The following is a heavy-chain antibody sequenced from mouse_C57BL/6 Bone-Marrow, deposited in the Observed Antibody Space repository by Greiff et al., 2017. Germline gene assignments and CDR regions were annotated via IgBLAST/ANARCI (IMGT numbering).Heavy chain of an antibody. J-gene: IGHJ2*01. CDR3: TTHGRPDY. CDR2: IDPENGDT. V-gene: IGHV14-4*01. Sequence: VQLKQSGAELVRPGASVKLSCTASGFNIKDDYMHWVKQRPEQGLEWIGWIDPENGDTEYASKFQGKATITADTSSNTAYLQRSSLTSEDTAVYYCTTHGRPDYWGQGTTLTVSS. CDR1: GFNIKDDY. D-gene: IGHD1-1*01.